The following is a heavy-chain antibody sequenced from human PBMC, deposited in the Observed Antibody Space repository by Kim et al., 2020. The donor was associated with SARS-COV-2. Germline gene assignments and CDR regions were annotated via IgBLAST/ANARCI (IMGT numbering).Heavy chain of an antibody. J-gene: IGHJ5*02. Sequence: SETLSLTCTVSGGSISSSSYYWGWIRQPPGKGLEWIGSIYYSGSTYYNPSLKSRVTISVDTSKNQFSLKLSSVTAADTAVYYCADSSGWYGWFDPWGQGTLVTVSS. V-gene: IGHV4-39*01. CDR3: ADSSGWYGWFDP. CDR1: GGSISSSSYY. D-gene: IGHD6-19*01. CDR2: IYYSGST.